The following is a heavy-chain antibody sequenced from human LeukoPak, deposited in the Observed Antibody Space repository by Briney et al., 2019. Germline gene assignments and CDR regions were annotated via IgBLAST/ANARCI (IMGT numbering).Heavy chain of an antibody. D-gene: IGHD3-22*01. V-gene: IGHV1-2*02. CDR3: ARGDSSPYYYFDY. Sequence: GASVEVSCKASGYTFTGYYLHWVRQAPGQGLEWMGWINPNSGDTNYAQKFQARVTMTRDTSISTAYMELSSLRSDDTAVFYCARGDSSPYYYFDYWGQGTLVTVSS. J-gene: IGHJ4*02. CDR1: GYTFTGYY. CDR2: INPNSGDT.